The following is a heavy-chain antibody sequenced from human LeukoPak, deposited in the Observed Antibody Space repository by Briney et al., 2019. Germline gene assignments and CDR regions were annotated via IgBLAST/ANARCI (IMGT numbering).Heavy chain of an antibody. CDR3: AKHRENFGDSCLDDY. J-gene: IGHJ4*02. CDR2: ISSSGSTI. Sequence: GGSLRLSCAASGFTFSDYYMSWIRQAPGKGLEWVSYISSSGSTIYYADSVKGRFTISRDNAKNSLYLQMNSLRAEDTAVYYCAKHRENFGDSCLDDYWGQGTLVTVSS. CDR1: GFTFSDYY. D-gene: IGHD4-17*01. V-gene: IGHV3-11*01.